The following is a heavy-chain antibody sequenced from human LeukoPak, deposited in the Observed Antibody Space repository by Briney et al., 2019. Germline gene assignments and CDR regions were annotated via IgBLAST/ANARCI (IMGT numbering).Heavy chain of an antibody. CDR2: INSDGSST. D-gene: IGHD3-10*01. CDR1: GFTFSSYW. V-gene: IGHV3-74*01. CDR3: AKDLVLGYYGSGSMPGNINWFDP. J-gene: IGHJ5*02. Sequence: GGSLRLSCAASGFTFSSYWMHWVRQAPGKGLVWVSRINSDGSSTSYADSVKGRFTISRDNAKNTLFLQMNSLRAEDTAVYYCAKDLVLGYYGSGSMPGNINWFDPWGQGTLVTVSS.